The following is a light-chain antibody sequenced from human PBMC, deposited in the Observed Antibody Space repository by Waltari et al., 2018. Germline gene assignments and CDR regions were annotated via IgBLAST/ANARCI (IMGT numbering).Light chain of an antibody. CDR2: GAS. V-gene: IGKV3-20*01. CDR3: QHYLRLPVA. J-gene: IGKJ1*01. Sequence: EIVLTQSPGTLSLSPGERAIVSCRASQSVGRTLAWYQQNPVQAPRLLIYGASNRATGIPDRFIGSGFGTEFSLTISGLEPEDSAVYYCQHYLRLPVAFGQGTKVEIK. CDR1: QSVGRT.